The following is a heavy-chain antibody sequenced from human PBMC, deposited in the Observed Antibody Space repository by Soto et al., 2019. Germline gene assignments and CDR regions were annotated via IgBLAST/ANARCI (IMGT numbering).Heavy chain of an antibody. D-gene: IGHD3-3*01. Sequence: SETLSLTCTVSGDSISSRDYSWSWVRQPPGEGLEWIGYISYSGTTYYNPSLKGRIDISLDTSKNQFSLKLSSVAAADTAVYYCARQRVRSYGPFGLDYWGQGTLVTVSS. CDR1: GDSISSRDYS. J-gene: IGHJ4*02. CDR2: ISYSGTT. CDR3: ARQRVRSYGPFGLDY. V-gene: IGHV4-30-4*01.